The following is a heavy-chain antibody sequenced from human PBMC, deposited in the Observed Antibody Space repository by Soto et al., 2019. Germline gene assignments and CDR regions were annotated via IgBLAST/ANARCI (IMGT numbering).Heavy chain of an antibody. Sequence: GGSLRLSCAASGFTFSDYYMSWIRQAPGKGLEWVSYISSSSSYTNYADPVKGRFTISRDNAKNSLYLQMNSLRAEDTAVYYCARDLPTSYGSGTDAFDYWGQGTLVTVSS. V-gene: IGHV3-11*05. CDR2: ISSSSSYT. CDR1: GFTFSDYY. D-gene: IGHD3-10*01. J-gene: IGHJ4*02. CDR3: ARDLPTSYGSGTDAFDY.